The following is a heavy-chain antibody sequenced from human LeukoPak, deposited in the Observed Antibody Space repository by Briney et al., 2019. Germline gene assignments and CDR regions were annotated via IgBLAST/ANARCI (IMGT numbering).Heavy chain of an antibody. CDR1: GGSIISYY. CDR2: IYYSVST. CDR3: ARQGGWYGGWFDP. J-gene: IGHJ5*02. Sequence: SETLSLTCTVPGGSIISYYWSWIRQPPGKGLEWIGYIYYSVSTNYNPSLKSRVTISVDTSKNQFSLKLSSVTAADTAVYYCARQGGWYGGWFDPWGQGTLVTVSS. V-gene: IGHV4-59*08. D-gene: IGHD6-19*01.